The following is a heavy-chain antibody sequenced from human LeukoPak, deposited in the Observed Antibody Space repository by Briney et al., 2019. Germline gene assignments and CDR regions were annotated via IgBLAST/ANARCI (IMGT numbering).Heavy chain of an antibody. Sequence: GGSLRLSCAASGFTFSSYWMSWVRQAPGKGLEWVAAIRDSGGGTYYADSVKGRFTISRDNSKNMLYLQMNSLRAEDTAVYYCGKVVGLDYWGQGTLVTVSS. CDR1: GFTFSSYW. V-gene: IGHV3-23*01. CDR3: GKVVGLDY. CDR2: IRDSGGGT. J-gene: IGHJ4*02.